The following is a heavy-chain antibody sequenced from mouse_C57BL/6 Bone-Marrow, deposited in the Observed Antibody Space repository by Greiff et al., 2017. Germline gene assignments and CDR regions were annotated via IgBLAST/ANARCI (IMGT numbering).Heavy chain of an antibody. CDR3: ASYYYDGY. CDR2: ISSGGSYT. J-gene: IGHJ2*01. D-gene: IGHD2-4*01. CDR1: GFTFSSYG. Sequence: EVQLVESGGDLVKPGGSLKLSCAASGFTFSSYGMSWVRQTPDKRLEWVATISSGGSYTYYPDSVKGRFTITRENAKNTLYLKMSSLKSEDTAMYYCASYYYDGYWGQGTTLTVSS. V-gene: IGHV5-6*01.